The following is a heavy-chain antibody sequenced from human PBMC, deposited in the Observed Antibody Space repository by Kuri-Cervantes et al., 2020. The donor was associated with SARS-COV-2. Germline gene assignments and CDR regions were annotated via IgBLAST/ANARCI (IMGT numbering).Heavy chain of an antibody. V-gene: IGHV3-48*01. CDR1: GFSFSDYY. Sequence: ETLSLTCATSGFSFSDYYMNWIRQAPGKGLEWVSHISSNSRTIYYAESVKGRFTISRDNSKNTLYLQMNSLRAEDTAVYYCASSSPATVTYPFDYWGQGTLVTVSS. D-gene: IGHD4-17*01. CDR3: ASSSPATVTYPFDY. J-gene: IGHJ4*02. CDR2: ISSNSRTI.